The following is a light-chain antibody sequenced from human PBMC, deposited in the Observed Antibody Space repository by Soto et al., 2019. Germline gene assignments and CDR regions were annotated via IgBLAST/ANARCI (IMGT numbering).Light chain of an antibody. CDR1: SSDVGGYNY. J-gene: IGLJ1*01. CDR3: SSYTTSNTRQIV. V-gene: IGLV2-14*01. CDR2: DVS. Sequence: QSALTQLASVSGSPGQSITISCTGTSSDVGGYNYVSWYQQHPGKAPKFMIYDVSNRPSGVSNRFSGSKSGNTASLTISGLQAEDEDDYYCSSYTTSNTRQIVFGTGTKVTVL.